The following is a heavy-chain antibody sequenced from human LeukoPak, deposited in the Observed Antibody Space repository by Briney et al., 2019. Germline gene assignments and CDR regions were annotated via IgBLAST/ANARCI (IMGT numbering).Heavy chain of an antibody. CDR3: ATVGHGDGYTYYFDC. Sequence: SVKVSCKASGGTFSSYAISWVRQAPGQGLEWMGGIIPIFGTANYAQKFQGRVTITADKSTSTAYMELSSLRSEDTAVYYCATVGHGDGYTYYFDCWGQGTLVTVSS. CDR1: GGTFSSYA. CDR2: IIPIFGTA. J-gene: IGHJ4*02. D-gene: IGHD5-24*01. V-gene: IGHV1-69*06.